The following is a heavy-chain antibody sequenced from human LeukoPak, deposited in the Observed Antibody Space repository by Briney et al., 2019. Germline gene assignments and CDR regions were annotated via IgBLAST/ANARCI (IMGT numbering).Heavy chain of an antibody. CDR2: ISSSSSTI. D-gene: IGHD5-12*01. V-gene: IGHV3-48*04. CDR1: GFTFSSYS. Sequence: GGSLRLSCAASGFTFSSYSMNWVRQAPGKGLEWVSYISSSSSTIYYADSVKGRFTISRDNAKNSLYLQMNSLRAEDTAVYYCARDGEYSGYDQAYYGMDVWGQGTTVTVSS. CDR3: ARDGEYSGYDQAYYGMDV. J-gene: IGHJ6*02.